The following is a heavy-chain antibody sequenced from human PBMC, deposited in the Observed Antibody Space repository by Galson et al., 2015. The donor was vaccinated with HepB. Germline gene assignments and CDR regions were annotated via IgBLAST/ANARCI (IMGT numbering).Heavy chain of an antibody. CDR1: GFTFSSYA. CDR3: AKDAAAGYHYFDF. D-gene: IGHD6-13*01. V-gene: IGHV3-23*01. J-gene: IGHJ4*02. CDR2: VSGSGGST. Sequence: SLRLSCAASGFTFSSYAMGWVRQAPGKGLEWVSVVSGSGGSTYYADSVKGRFTFSRDNSRNTLYLQMNGLRVEDTAVYYCAKDAAAGYHYFDFWGQGTLVTVSS.